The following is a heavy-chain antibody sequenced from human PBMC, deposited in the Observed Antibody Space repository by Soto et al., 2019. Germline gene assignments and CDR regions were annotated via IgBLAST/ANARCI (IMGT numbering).Heavy chain of an antibody. Sequence: GGSLRLSCAASGFGFSDYYMTWIRQAPGQGLEWVSYISSRSGTIFYADSVKGRFTLSRDNSKNSMYLQMNSLRAEDTAVYYCAREVDRALVGSPHYFDYWGQGTLVTVSS. CDR1: GFGFSDYY. J-gene: IGHJ4*01. CDR3: AREVDRALVGSPHYFDY. CDR2: ISSRSGTI. D-gene: IGHD5-18*01. V-gene: IGHV3-11*01.